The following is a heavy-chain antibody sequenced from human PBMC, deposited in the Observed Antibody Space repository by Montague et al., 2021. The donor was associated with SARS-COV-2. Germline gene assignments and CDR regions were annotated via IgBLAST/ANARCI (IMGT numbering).Heavy chain of an antibody. V-gene: IGHV3-23*01. CDR3: AKDSYKYGFVYGIDV. CDR1: GFTFSNYA. Sequence: SLRLSCAASGFTFSNYAMNWVRQAPGKGLEWVSGSSGNDGGTHYADSVKGRFTISRDNSKNALYLQMNSLRAEDTAIYYCAKDSYKYGFVYGIDVWGQGTMVTVSS. D-gene: IGHD3-10*01. CDR2: SSGNDGGT. J-gene: IGHJ6*02.